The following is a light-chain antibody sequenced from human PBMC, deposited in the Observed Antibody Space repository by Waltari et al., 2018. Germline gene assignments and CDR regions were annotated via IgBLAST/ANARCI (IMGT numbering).Light chain of an antibody. CDR3: AAWDDILKGHV. Sequence: QSVLTQPPSASGTPGQRVIISCSGSSSNIGSNLVNWYQQLPGTAPKLLISSNNQRPSGVPDRFSGSKSGTSVSLAISGLQSEDEADYYCAAWDDILKGHVFGSGTKVAVL. CDR1: SSNIGSNL. V-gene: IGLV1-44*01. J-gene: IGLJ1*01. CDR2: SNN.